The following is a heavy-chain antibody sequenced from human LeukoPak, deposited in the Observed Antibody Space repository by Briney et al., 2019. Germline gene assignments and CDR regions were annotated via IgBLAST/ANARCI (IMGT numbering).Heavy chain of an antibody. CDR2: IYYSGSA. CDR3: ARRIYYDGSGYYRHFDY. Sequence: SETLSLTCTVSGGSISSSSYYWGWIRQPPGKGLEWIGSIYYSGSAYYNPSLKSRATISVDTSKNQFSLKLSSVTAADTAVYYCARRIYYDGSGYYRHFDYWGQGTLVTVSS. V-gene: IGHV4-39*01. CDR1: GGSISSSSYY. D-gene: IGHD3-22*01. J-gene: IGHJ4*02.